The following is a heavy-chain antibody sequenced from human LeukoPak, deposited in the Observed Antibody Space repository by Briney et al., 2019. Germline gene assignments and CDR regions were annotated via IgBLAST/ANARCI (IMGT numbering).Heavy chain of an antibody. D-gene: IGHD4-17*01. J-gene: IGHJ4*02. Sequence: SQTLSLTCTVSGGSISGGDYYWSWIRQPPGKGLEWIGYIYYSGSTYYNPSLKSRVTISVDTSKNQFSLKLSSVTAADTAVYYCARDKPDMTTVTTGFDYWGQGTLVTVSS. CDR3: ARDKPDMTTVTTGFDY. V-gene: IGHV4-30-4*08. CDR1: GGSISGGDYY. CDR2: IYYSGST.